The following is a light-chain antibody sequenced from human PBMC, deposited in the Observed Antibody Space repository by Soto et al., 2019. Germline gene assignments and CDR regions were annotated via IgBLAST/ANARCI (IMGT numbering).Light chain of an antibody. J-gene: IGLJ3*02. CDR3: SAYTARSTLV. Sequence: QSALTQPASVSGSPGQSITISCSGTMRDVGAYNLVSWYQQHPGTAPKLIIYEVRNRPSGISSRFSVSRSGNTASLTISGLQPEDEGDYYCSAYTARSTLVFGVGTQLTVL. V-gene: IGLV2-14*01. CDR2: EVR. CDR1: MRDVGAYNL.